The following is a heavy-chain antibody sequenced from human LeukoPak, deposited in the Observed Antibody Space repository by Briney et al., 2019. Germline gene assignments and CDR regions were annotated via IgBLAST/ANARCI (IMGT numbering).Heavy chain of an antibody. V-gene: IGHV1-2*02. CDR2: INPNSGAT. D-gene: IGHD5-18*01. CDR1: GYTFTVYY. CDR3: ARAYGIQLWQHFDY. Sequence: ASVRVSCKTSGYTFTVYYMHWVRQAPGQGLEWMGWINPNSGATNYAQGRVTMTRDTSISTAYMELSSLRTDDTAVYYRARAYGIQLWQHFDYWGQGTLVTVSS. J-gene: IGHJ4*02.